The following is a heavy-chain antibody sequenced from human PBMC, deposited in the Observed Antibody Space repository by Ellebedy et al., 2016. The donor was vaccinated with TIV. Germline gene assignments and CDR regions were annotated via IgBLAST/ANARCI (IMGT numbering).Heavy chain of an antibody. J-gene: IGHJ5*02. D-gene: IGHD4-11*01. CDR1: GGTFRTYS. V-gene: IGHV1-69*13. Sequence: AASVKVSCKASGGTFRTYSLTWVRQAPGQGLEWMGGILPAFGTANYAHKFQGRVTITVDESTSTAYMELSSLRSEDTAVYYCARGNDYGNYVGWFDPWGQGTLVTVSS. CDR2: ILPAFGTA. CDR3: ARGNDYGNYVGWFDP.